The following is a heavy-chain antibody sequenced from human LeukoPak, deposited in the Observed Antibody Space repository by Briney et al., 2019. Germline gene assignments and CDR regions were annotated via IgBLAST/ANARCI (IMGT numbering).Heavy chain of an antibody. V-gene: IGHV5-51*01. CDR2: TYPGESDT. D-gene: IGHD1-26*01. CDR1: GSPFTSYW. CDR3: ARPLVGADTLFDY. Sequence: HGESLHFSGQSSGSPFTSYWIGWARPMPGKGLEWMGITYPGESDTRTSPSFQGQVTISADKSISTAYLQWSSLKASDTAMYYCARPLVGADTLFDYWGQGTLVTVSS. J-gene: IGHJ4*02.